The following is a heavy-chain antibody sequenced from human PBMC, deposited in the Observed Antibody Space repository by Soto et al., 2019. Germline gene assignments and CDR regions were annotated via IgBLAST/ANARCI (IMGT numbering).Heavy chain of an antibody. CDR2: INAGNGNT. D-gene: IGHD2-15*01. J-gene: IGHJ6*02. Sequence: ASVKVSCKASGYTFTSYAMHWVRQAPGQRFKWMGWINAGNGNTKYSQKFKGRVTITRDTSASTAYMDLSRLRSEDTAVYYCACEYCSGGSCPLYYGMDVWGQGTTVTVSS. CDR1: GYTFTSYA. V-gene: IGHV1-3*01. CDR3: ACEYCSGGSCPLYYGMDV.